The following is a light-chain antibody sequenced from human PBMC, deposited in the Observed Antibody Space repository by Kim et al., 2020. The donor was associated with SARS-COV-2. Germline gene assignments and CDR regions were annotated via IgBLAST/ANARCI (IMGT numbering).Light chain of an antibody. CDR3: QQSNTLPLT. CDR1: QGIRDS. J-gene: IGKJ4*01. V-gene: IGKV1-16*02. Sequence: DIQMTQSPSSLSASLGDRVTITCRASQGIRDSLAWFQQKPGKAPKSLIYAASNLQSGVPSKFSGSGSGTDFTLTITNLQPEDFATYYCQQSNTLPLTFGGGTKVEI. CDR2: AAS.